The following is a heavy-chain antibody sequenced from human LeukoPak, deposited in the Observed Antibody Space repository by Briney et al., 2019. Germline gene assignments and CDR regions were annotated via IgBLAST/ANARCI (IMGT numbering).Heavy chain of an antibody. CDR3: AKVENPRVVRRVILDY. V-gene: IGHV3-23*01. CDR2: ISGSGGST. D-gene: IGHD3-10*01. CDR1: GFTFSSYA. Sequence: PGGSLRLSCAASGFTFSSYAMSWVRQAPGKGLEWVSAISGSGGSTYYADSVKGRFTISRDNSKNTLYLQMNSLRAEDTAVYYCAKVENPRVVRRVILDYWGQGTLVTVSS. J-gene: IGHJ4*02.